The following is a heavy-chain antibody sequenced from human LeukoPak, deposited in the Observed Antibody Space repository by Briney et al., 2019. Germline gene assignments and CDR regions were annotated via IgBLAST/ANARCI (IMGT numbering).Heavy chain of an antibody. CDR1: GGSISSYY. CDR2: INHSGST. D-gene: IGHD5-18*01. Sequence: SETLSLTCTVSGGSISSYYWSWIRQPPGKGLEWIGEINHSGSTNYNPSLKSRVTISVDTSKNQFSLKLSSVTAADTAVYYCAREGRYGLDYWGQGTLVTVSS. V-gene: IGHV4-34*01. CDR3: AREGRYGLDY. J-gene: IGHJ4*02.